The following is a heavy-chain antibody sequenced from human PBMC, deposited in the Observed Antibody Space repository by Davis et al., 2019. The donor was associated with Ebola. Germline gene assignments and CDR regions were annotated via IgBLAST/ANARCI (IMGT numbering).Heavy chain of an antibody. Sequence: KVSCKGSGYSFATNWIGWVRQMPGKGLEWMGNIYPSDSDSRYSPSFQGQVTISADKSISTAFLQWSSLKASDTAMYYCARPYNSGFDYWGQGTLVNVSS. CDR3: ARPYNSGFDY. J-gene: IGHJ4*02. CDR1: GYSFATNW. CDR2: IYPSDSDS. V-gene: IGHV5-51*01. D-gene: IGHD1-1*01.